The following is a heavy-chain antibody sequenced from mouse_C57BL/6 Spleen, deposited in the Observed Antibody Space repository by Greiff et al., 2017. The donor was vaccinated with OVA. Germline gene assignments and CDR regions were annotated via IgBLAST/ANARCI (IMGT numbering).Heavy chain of an antibody. Sequence: QVQLQQPGTDLVKPGASVKLSCKASGYTFTSYWMHWVKQRPGQGLEWIGNINPSNGGTNYNEKFKSKATLTVDKSSSTDYMQLSSLTSEDSAVYYCARSGYYYAMDYWGQGTSVTVSS. J-gene: IGHJ4*01. CDR2: INPSNGGT. V-gene: IGHV1-53*01. D-gene: IGHD2-2*01. CDR3: ARSGYYYAMDY. CDR1: GYTFTSYW.